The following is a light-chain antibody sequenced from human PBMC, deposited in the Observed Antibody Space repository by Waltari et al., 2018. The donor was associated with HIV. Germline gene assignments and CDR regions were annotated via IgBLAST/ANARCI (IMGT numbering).Light chain of an antibody. V-gene: IGLV2-14*01. J-gene: IGLJ2*01. CDR3: SSYTSSNTLR. CDR2: EVS. CDR1: SSDVGGYKY. Sequence: QSALTQPASVSGSPGQSITISCTGTSSDVGGYKYVSWYHQHPGKAPRLMIYEVSNRPSGVSNRFSGSKSGDTASLTISGLQAEDEAAYYCSSYTSSNTLRFGGGTKLTVL.